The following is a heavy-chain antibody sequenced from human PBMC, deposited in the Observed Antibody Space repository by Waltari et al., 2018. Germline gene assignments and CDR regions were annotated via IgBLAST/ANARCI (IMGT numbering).Heavy chain of an antibody. Sequence: EVQLVESGGGLVKPGGSLRLSCAASGFTFSNAWMSWVRQAPGQGLEWVGRIKSKTEGGTTDYAAPVKGRFTISRDDSKNTLYLQMNSLKTEDTAVYYCTTDRGTYYDFWSGYRNAFDIWGQGTMVTVSS. CDR2: IKSKTEGGTT. V-gene: IGHV3-15*01. J-gene: IGHJ3*02. CDR1: GFTFSNAW. D-gene: IGHD3-3*01. CDR3: TTDRGTYYDFWSGYRNAFDI.